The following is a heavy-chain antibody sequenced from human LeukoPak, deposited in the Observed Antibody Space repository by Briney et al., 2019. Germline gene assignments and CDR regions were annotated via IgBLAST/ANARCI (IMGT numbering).Heavy chain of an antibody. Sequence: SETLSLTCTVSGGSISYYHWSWIRQPPGRGLEWIGYVYYNGNTNYNPSLKSRVTISVDTSKNQFSLKLSSVTAADTAVYYCARHAVGAIVDYYYYYMDVWGKGTTVTVSS. D-gene: IGHD1-26*01. CDR1: GGSISYYH. CDR2: VYYNGNT. J-gene: IGHJ6*03. V-gene: IGHV4-59*08. CDR3: ARHAVGAIVDYYYYYMDV.